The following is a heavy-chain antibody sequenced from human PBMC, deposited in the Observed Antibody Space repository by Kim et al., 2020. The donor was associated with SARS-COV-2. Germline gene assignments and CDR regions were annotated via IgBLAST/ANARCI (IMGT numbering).Heavy chain of an antibody. V-gene: IGHV3-23*01. CDR3: AKLGSGPGSGSFKHNWFDP. CDR2: ISGSGGST. J-gene: IGHJ5*02. Sequence: GGSLRLSCAASGFTFSSYAMSWVRQAPGKGLEWVSAISGSGGSTYYADSVKGRFTISRDNSKNTLYLQMNSLRAEDTAVYYCAKLGSGPGSGSFKHNWFDPWGQGTLVTVSS. CDR1: GFTFSSYA. D-gene: IGHD3-10*01.